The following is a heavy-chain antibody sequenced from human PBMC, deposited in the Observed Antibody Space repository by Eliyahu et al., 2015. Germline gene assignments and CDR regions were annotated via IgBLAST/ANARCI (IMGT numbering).Heavy chain of an antibody. Sequence: TFSSYSMNWVRQAPGKGLEWVSSISSSSSYIYYADSVKGRFTISRDNAKNSLYLQMNSLRAEDTAVYYCARVHERSGNNCSGGSCVLLGYGMDVWGQGTTVTVSS. CDR3: ARVHERSGNNCSGGSCVLLGYGMDV. D-gene: IGHD2-15*01. J-gene: IGHJ6*02. CDR1: TFSSYS. CDR2: ISSSSSYI. V-gene: IGHV3-21*01.